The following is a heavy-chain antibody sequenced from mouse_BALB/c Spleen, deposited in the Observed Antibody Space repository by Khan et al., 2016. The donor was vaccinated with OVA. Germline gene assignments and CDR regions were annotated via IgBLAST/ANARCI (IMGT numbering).Heavy chain of an antibody. J-gene: IGHJ4*01. V-gene: IGHV3-2*02. CDR2: IRYSGST. CDR3: ARGNYYGYAMDY. Sequence: EVQLQESGPGLVKPSQSLSLTCTVTGYSITSNYAWNWIRQFPGNKLEWMGYIRYSGSTSYNPSLKSRISITRDTSKNQFFLQLSSVTTEDTATXYCARGNYYGYAMDYWGQGTSVTVSS. CDR1: GYSITSNYA. D-gene: IGHD1-1*01.